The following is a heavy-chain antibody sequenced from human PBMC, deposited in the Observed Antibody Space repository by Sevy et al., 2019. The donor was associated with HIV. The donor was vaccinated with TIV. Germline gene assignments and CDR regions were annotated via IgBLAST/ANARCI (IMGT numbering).Heavy chain of an antibody. CDR3: ARTYCSGGTCYYHNWFVP. Sequence: ASVKVSCKASGYTFSGYYIQWVRQAPGQGLEYMGWIRPNSGDTHYAQKFQGRVTMTKNTSISTAYLELSRLKSDDTAVYYCARTYCSGGTCYYHNWFVPWGQGTLVTGSS. CDR2: IRPNSGDT. V-gene: IGHV1-2*02. D-gene: IGHD2-15*01. CDR1: GYTFSGYY. J-gene: IGHJ5*02.